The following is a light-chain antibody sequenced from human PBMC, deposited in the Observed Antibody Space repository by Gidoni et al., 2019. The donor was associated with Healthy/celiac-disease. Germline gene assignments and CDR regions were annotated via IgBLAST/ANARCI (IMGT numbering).Light chain of an antibody. CDR3: QQLNSYPLT. CDR1: QGISSY. Sequence: DTQLTQSPSFLSASVGDRVTITCGASQGISSYLSWYQQKPGKAPKLLIYAASTLQSGVPSRFSGSGSGTEFTLTISSLQPEDFATYYCQQLNSYPLTFGGGTKVEIK. V-gene: IGKV1-9*01. J-gene: IGKJ4*01. CDR2: AAS.